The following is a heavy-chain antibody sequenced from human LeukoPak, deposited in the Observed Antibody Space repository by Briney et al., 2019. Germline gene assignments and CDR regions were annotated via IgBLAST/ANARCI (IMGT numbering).Heavy chain of an antibody. CDR2: VFHTGNT. CDR3: ARATVTYDFWSGYPSYFDS. D-gene: IGHD3-3*01. V-gene: IGHV4-59*01. CDR1: GFTFSNAW. J-gene: IGHJ4*02. Sequence: PGGSLRLSCAASGFTFSNAWMSWVRQAPGKGLEWIGNVFHTGNTNYSPSLRSRVTISLDTSKNQFSLSLRSVTAADTAVYYCARATVTYDFWSGYPSYFDSWGQGTLVTVSS.